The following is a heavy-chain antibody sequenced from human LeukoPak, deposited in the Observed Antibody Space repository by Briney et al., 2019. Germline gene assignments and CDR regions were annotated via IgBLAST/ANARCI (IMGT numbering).Heavy chain of an antibody. CDR2: IKSKTDGGTT. J-gene: IGHJ4*02. Sequence: GGSLRLSCAASGFTFSNAWMSWVRQAPGKGLEWVGLIKSKTDGGTTDYAAPVKGRFTISRDDSKNTLYLQMNSLKTEDTAVYYCTTDYDILTGSKKPQSIDYWGQGTLVTVSS. CDR1: GFTFSNAW. V-gene: IGHV3-15*01. CDR3: TTDYDILTGSKKPQSIDY. D-gene: IGHD3-9*01.